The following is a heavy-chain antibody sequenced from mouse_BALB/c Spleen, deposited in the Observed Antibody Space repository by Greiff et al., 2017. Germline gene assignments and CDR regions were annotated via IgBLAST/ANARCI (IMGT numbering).Heavy chain of an antibody. J-gene: IGHJ2*01. CDR3: ARDRTTAPFDY. CDR1: GFSLTSYG. V-gene: IGHV2-9*02. CDR2: IWAGGST. Sequence: VQLQESGPGLVAPSQSLSITCTVSGFSLTSYGVHWVRQPPGKGLEWLGVIWAGGSTNYNSALMSRLSISKDNSKSQVFLKINSLQTDDTAMYYCARDRTTAPFDYWGQGTTLTVSS. D-gene: IGHD1-2*01.